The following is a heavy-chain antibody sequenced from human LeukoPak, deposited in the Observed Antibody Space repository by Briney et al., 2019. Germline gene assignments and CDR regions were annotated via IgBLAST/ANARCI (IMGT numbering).Heavy chain of an antibody. Sequence: SETLSLTCTVSGGSISSGDYYWAWIRQPPGKGLEWIGEINHSGSTNYNPSLKSRVTISVDTSKNQFSLKLSSVTAADTAVYYCARGGGYDFWSGNWFDPWGQGTLVTVSS. CDR1: GGSISSGDYY. CDR3: ARGGGYDFWSGNWFDP. D-gene: IGHD3-3*01. V-gene: IGHV4-39*07. J-gene: IGHJ5*02. CDR2: INHSGST.